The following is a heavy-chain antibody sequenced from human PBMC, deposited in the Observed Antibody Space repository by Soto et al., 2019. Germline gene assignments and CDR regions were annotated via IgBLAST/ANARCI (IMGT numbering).Heavy chain of an antibody. Sequence: QLQLQESGPGLVKPSKTLSLTCTVSGGSISSSSYYWGWIRQPPGKGLEWIGSIYYSGSTYYNPSLKSRVTISVDTSKNQFSLKLSSVTAADTAVYYCARRSEVTLTDYFDYWGQGTLVTVSS. CDR2: IYYSGST. J-gene: IGHJ4*02. CDR1: GGSISSSSYY. V-gene: IGHV4-39*01. D-gene: IGHD2-21*02. CDR3: ARRSEVTLTDYFDY.